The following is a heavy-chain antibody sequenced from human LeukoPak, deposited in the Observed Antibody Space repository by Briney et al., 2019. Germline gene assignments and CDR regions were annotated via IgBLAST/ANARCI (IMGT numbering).Heavy chain of an antibody. D-gene: IGHD4-17*01. CDR3: ARDLPRDGDYVYYYGMDV. Sequence: PGGSLRLSCAASGFTFSSYSMNWVRQAPGKGLEWVSSISSSSSYIYYADSVKGRFTISRDNAKNSLYLQMNSLRAEDTAVYYCARDLPRDGDYVYYYGMDVWGQGTTVTVSS. V-gene: IGHV3-21*01. CDR1: GFTFSSYS. J-gene: IGHJ6*02. CDR2: ISSSSSYI.